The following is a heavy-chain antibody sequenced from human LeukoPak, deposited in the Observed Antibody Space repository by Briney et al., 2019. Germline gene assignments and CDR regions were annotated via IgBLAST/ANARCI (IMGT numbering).Heavy chain of an antibody. J-gene: IGHJ4*02. Sequence: SETLSLTCAVSGDSISSSNWWNWVRQPPGKGLEWIGEIYHSESTHYNPSLRSRVTISVDKSKNQFSLRLSSVTAADTAVYYCARSGTARDFDYWGQRTLVTVSS. D-gene: IGHD2-21*02. V-gene: IGHV4-4*02. CDR3: ARSGTARDFDY. CDR1: GDSISSSNW. CDR2: IYHSEST.